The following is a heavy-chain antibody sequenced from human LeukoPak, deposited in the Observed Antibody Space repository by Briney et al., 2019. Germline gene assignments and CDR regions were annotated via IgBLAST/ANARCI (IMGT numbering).Heavy chain of an antibody. J-gene: IGHJ4*02. V-gene: IGHV3-15*01. CDR2: IKSKTDGGTT. D-gene: IGHD3-10*01. CDR1: GFTFSKVW. CDR3: TLGGHYFGS. Sequence: PGGSLRLSCAASGFTFSKVWMSWVRQAPGKGLEWVGRIKSKTDGGTTDHAAPVKGRFTVSRDDSKNTLYLEVNSLKTDDTAFYYCTLGGHYFGSWGQGTLVTVSS.